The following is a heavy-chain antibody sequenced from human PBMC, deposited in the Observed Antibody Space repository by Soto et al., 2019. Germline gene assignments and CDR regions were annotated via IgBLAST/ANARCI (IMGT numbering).Heavy chain of an antibody. V-gene: IGHV3-33*01. J-gene: IGHJ5*02. Sequence: QVQLVESGGGVVQPGRSLRLSCAASGFTFSSYGMHWVRQAPGKGLEWVAVIWYDGSNKYYADSVKGRFTISRDNSKNTLYLQMNSLRAEDTAVYYCARGSRLQARWFDPWGQGTLVTVSS. CDR3: ARGSRLQARWFDP. CDR2: IWYDGSNK. CDR1: GFTFSSYG. D-gene: IGHD4-4*01.